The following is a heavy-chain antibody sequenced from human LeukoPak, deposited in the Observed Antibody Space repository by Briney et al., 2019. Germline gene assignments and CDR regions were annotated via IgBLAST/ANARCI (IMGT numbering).Heavy chain of an antibody. V-gene: IGHV5-10-1*01. CDR3: ARPERGVQDDAFDI. CDR2: IDPSDSYT. D-gene: IGHD1-26*01. CDR1: GYSFTSYW. Sequence: GESLKISRKGSGYSFTSYWISWVRQMPGKGLEWMGRIDPSDSYTNYSPSFQGHVTISADKSISTAYLQWSSLKASDTAMYYCARPERGVQDDAFDIWGQGTMVTVSS. J-gene: IGHJ3*02.